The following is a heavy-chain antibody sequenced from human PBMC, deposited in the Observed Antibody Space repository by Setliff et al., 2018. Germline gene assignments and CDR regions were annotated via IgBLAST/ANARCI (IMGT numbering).Heavy chain of an antibody. D-gene: IGHD2-2*01. CDR3: VRGYCSSSSCYGTMGY. CDR1: GFTFSSYW. Sequence: GESLRLSCAASGFTFSSYWMHWVRQAPGRGLVWVSRINSDGSTTNYADSVKGRFTISRGNAKNTLYLQMNSLRAEDTAVYYCVRGYCSSSSCYGTMGYWGQGTLVTVSS. CDR2: INSDGSTT. J-gene: IGHJ4*02. V-gene: IGHV3-74*01.